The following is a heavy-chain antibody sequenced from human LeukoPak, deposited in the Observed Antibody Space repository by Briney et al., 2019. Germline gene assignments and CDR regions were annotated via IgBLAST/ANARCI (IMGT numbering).Heavy chain of an antibody. CDR1: GGSISSYY. Sequence: PSETLSLTCTVSGGSISSYYWSWIRQPPGKGLEWIGYIYYSGSTNYNPSLKSRVTISVDTSKNQFSLKLSSVTAADTAVYYCASSGRGWYFDYWGQGTLVTVSS. D-gene: IGHD6-19*01. V-gene: IGHV4-59*08. CDR3: ASSGRGWYFDY. CDR2: IYYSGST. J-gene: IGHJ4*02.